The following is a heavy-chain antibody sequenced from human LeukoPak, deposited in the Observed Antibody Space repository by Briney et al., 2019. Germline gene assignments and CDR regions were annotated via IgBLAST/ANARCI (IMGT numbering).Heavy chain of an antibody. D-gene: IGHD3-3*01. CDR1: GGSISSYY. CDR2: IYYSGST. CDR3: AGQGVDYYYYYGMDV. J-gene: IGHJ6*02. V-gene: IGHV4-59*01. Sequence: SETLSLTCTVSGGSISSYYWSWIRQPPGKGLEWIGYIYYSGSTNCNPSLKSRVTISVDTSKNQFSLKLSSVTAADTAVYYCAGQGVDYYYYYGMDVWGQGTTVTVSS.